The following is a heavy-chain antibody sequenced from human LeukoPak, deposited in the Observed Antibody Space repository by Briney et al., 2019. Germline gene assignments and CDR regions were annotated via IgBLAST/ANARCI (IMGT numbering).Heavy chain of an antibody. CDR3: ARAPPNPRYYYESSGYGFYYGMDV. D-gene: IGHD3-22*01. CDR2: SNHSGST. CDR1: GGSFSGYY. V-gene: IGHV4-34*01. Sequence: PSETLSLTCAVYGGSFSGYYWSWIRQPPGKGLEWIGESNHSGSTNCNPSLKSRVTISVDTSKNQFSLKLSSVTAADTAVYYCARAPPNPRYYYESSGYGFYYGMDVWGQGTTVTVSS. J-gene: IGHJ6*02.